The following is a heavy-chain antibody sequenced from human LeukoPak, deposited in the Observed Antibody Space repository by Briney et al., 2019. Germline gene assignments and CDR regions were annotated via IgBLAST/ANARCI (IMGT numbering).Heavy chain of an antibody. Sequence: GSLRLSCAASGFTFSNYAMRWVRQAPGKGLELVSGISASGGITDYADSVKGRFTISRDNSNNTLYLQMSSLRADDTAVYYCAKDVSTWWFDPWGQGTLVTVSS. CDR3: AKDVSTWWFDP. V-gene: IGHV3-23*01. CDR2: ISASGGIT. CDR1: GFTFSNYA. J-gene: IGHJ5*02. D-gene: IGHD6-13*01.